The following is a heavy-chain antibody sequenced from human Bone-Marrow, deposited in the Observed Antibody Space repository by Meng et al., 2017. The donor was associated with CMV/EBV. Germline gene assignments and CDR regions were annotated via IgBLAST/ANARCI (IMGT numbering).Heavy chain of an antibody. V-gene: IGHV3-64*02. CDR3: ARVVRPLSTTVSGGIDV. CDR1: GFTFSNYA. Sequence: GGSLTLSCAASGFTFSNYAMHWVRQAPGKGLEYVSAISTNGGKTYYADSVKGRFTISRDNSKNSLYLQMGSLRAEDMAVYDCARVVRPLSTTVSGGIDVWGQGTMVTVSS. J-gene: IGHJ6*02. CDR2: ISTNGGKT. D-gene: IGHD4-17*01.